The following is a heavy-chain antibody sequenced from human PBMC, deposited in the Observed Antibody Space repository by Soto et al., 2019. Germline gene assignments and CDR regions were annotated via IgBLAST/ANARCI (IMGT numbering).Heavy chain of an antibody. CDR3: ARALIVGATLLYFDY. Sequence: SETLSLTCTVSGGSISSYYWSWIRQPPGKGLEWIGYIYYSGSTNYNPSLKSRVTISVDTSKNQFSLKLSSVTAADTAVYYCARALIVGATLLYFDYWGQGTLVTVSS. CDR2: IYYSGST. J-gene: IGHJ4*02. D-gene: IGHD1-26*01. CDR1: GGSISSYY. V-gene: IGHV4-59*12.